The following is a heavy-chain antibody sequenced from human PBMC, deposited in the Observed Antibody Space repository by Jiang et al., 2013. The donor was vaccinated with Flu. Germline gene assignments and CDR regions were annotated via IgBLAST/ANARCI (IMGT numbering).Heavy chain of an antibody. V-gene: IGHV1-69*01. CDR3: ASFPRRSLWTDYYYYGMDV. Sequence: GAEVKKPGSSVKVSCKASGGTFSSYAISWVRQAPGQGLEWMGGIIPIFGTANYAQKFQGRVTITADESTSTAYMELSSLRSEDTAVYYCASFPRRSLWTDYYYYGMDVWGQGTTVTVSS. CDR2: IIPIFGTA. D-gene: IGHD3-10*01. J-gene: IGHJ6*02. CDR1: GGTFSSYA.